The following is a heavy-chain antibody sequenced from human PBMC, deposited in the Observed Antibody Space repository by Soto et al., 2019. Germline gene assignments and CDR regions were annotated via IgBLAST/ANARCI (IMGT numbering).Heavy chain of an antibody. J-gene: IGHJ4*02. CDR2: ISSSSSTI. CDR3: ARGHDFRSGYYLDY. CDR1: GFTFSSYS. D-gene: IGHD3-3*01. Sequence: PGGSLRLSCAASGFTFSSYSMNWVRQAPGKGLEWVSYISSSSSTIYYADSVKGRFTISRDNAKNSLYLQMNSLRAEDTAVYYCARGHDFRSGYYLDYWGQGTLVTVSS. V-gene: IGHV3-48*01.